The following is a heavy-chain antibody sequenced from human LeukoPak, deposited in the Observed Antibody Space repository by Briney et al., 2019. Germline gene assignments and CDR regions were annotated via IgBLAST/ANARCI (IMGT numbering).Heavy chain of an antibody. V-gene: IGHV3-30*02. Sequence: GGSLRLSCAASGFTFSSHGLQWVRQAPGKGLEWVAFIRYDGGNKYYADSVKGRFTISRDNSKNTLYLQMNSLRAEDTAVYYCAKDRPVRGVGDEFDYWGQGTLVTVSS. CDR1: GFTFSSHG. CDR3: AKDRPVRGVGDEFDY. J-gene: IGHJ4*02. D-gene: IGHD3-10*01. CDR2: IRYDGGNK.